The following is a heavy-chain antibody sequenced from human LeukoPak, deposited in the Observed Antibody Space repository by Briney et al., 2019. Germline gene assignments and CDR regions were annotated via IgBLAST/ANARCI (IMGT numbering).Heavy chain of an antibody. CDR2: GQLAGRT. Sequence: SETLSLTCGVSGGSVTSTNWWTWVRQPPGKGLEWIGEGQLAGRTNYNPSLKSRLTMSVDLSENHISLKLTSVTAADTAVYYCAREGGFYRPLDYSGQGTLVTVPP. V-gene: IGHV4-4*02. CDR3: AREGGFYRPLDY. CDR1: GGSVTSTNW. J-gene: IGHJ4*02. D-gene: IGHD3-3*01.